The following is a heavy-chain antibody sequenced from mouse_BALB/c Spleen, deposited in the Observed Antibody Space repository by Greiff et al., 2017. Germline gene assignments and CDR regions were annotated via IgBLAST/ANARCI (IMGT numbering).Heavy chain of an antibody. CDR3: ARGEYGNYEGYAMDY. Sequence: EVMLVESGGGLVQPGGSRKLSCAASGFTFSDYGMAWVRQAPGKGPEWVAFISNLAYSIYYADTVTGRFTISRENAKNTLYLEMSSLRSEDTAMYYCARGEYGNYEGYAMDYWGQGTSVTVSS. V-gene: IGHV5-15*02. D-gene: IGHD2-10*02. CDR1: GFTFSDYG. J-gene: IGHJ4*01. CDR2: ISNLAYSI.